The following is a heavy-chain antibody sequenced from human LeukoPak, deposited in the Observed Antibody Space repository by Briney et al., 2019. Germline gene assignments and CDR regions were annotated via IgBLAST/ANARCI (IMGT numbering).Heavy chain of an antibody. Sequence: TTSETLSLTCTVPGVSISSYYWSWIRQPPGKGLEWIGYIYYIGSTIYNSSLKSRVTISVDTSKNQFSLRLSSVTAADTAVYYCARGLYDSSGYYRGIDAFDIWGQGTMVTVSS. D-gene: IGHD3-22*01. V-gene: IGHV4-59*01. CDR1: GVSISSYY. CDR2: IYYIGST. CDR3: ARGLYDSSGYYRGIDAFDI. J-gene: IGHJ3*02.